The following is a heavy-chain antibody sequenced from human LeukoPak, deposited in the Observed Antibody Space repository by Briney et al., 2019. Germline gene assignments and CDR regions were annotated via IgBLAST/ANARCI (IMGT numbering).Heavy chain of an antibody. CDR1: GYTFTGYY. J-gene: IGHJ4*02. CDR2: INPNSGGT. V-gene: IGHV1-2*02. D-gene: IGHD3-9*01. CDR3: ASPGSSYDILTGPGYCDY. Sequence: ASVKVSCKASGYTFTGYYMHWVRQAPGQGLEWMGWINPNSGGTNFAQKFQGRVTMTRDTSISTAYMELSRLRSDGTAVYYCASPGSSYDILTGPGYCDYWGQGTLVTVSS.